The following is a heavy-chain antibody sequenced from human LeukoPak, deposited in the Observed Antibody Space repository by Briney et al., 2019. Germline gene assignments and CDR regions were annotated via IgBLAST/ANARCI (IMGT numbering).Heavy chain of an antibody. CDR1: GFTFSSYW. CDR3: ARVGVGGRKFYYMDV. Sequence: SGGSLRLSCAASGFTFSSYWMHWVRQAPGKGLVWVSRINIDGSSTTYADSVKGRFTISRDNAKNTLYLQMNSLRAEDTAVYYCARVGVGGRKFYYMDVWGKGTTVTVSS. D-gene: IGHD1-26*01. CDR2: INIDGSST. V-gene: IGHV3-74*01. J-gene: IGHJ6*03.